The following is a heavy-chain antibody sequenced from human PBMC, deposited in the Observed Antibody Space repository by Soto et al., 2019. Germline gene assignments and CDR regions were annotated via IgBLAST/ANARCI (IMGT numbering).Heavy chain of an antibody. D-gene: IGHD4-4*01. CDR1: GGTFSSYA. CDR2: IIHIFGTA. V-gene: IGHV1-69*13. CDR3: ASSNRPVEKYYFDY. J-gene: IGHJ4*02. Sequence: VASVKVSCKASGGTFSSYAISWVRQAPGQGLEWMGGIIHIFGTANYAQRFQGRVTITADESTSTAYMELSSLRSEDTAVYYCASSNRPVEKYYFDYWGQGTLVTVSS.